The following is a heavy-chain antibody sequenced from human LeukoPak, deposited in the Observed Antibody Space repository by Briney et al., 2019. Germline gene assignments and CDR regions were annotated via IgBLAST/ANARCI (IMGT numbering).Heavy chain of an antibody. Sequence: GASVKVSCKASGGTFSSYAISWVQQAPGQGLEWMGGIIPIFGTANYAQKFQGRVTITADESTSTVYMELTSLRSEDTAVYYCVKYRDNSGPCDYWGQGTLVTVSS. V-gene: IGHV1-69*13. J-gene: IGHJ4*02. D-gene: IGHD3-22*01. CDR3: VKYRDNSGPCDY. CDR1: GGTFSSYA. CDR2: IIPIFGTA.